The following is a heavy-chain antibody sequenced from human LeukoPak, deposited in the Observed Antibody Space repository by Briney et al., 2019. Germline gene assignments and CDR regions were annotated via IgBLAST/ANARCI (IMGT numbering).Heavy chain of an antibody. Sequence: GGSLRLSCAASGFDFGAYEMNWVRQAPGKGLDWVAFLRYDGSTAFYEDSVKGRFTISRDSSKNTLYLQMNSLTPADTAIYYCAKDPYGGTYPSYFDYWGQGTLVTVSS. D-gene: IGHD1-26*01. J-gene: IGHJ4*02. CDR2: LRYDGSTA. CDR3: AKDPYGGTYPSYFDY. CDR1: GFDFGAYE. V-gene: IGHV3-30*02.